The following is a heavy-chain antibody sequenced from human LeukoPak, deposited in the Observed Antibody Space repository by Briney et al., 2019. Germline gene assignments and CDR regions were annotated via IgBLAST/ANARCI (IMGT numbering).Heavy chain of an antibody. J-gene: IGHJ3*02. V-gene: IGHV4-39*01. D-gene: IGHD3-10*01. CDR3: ASIDGSGSYYYDAFDI. Sequence: PSETLSLTCTVSGGSISSSSYYWAWIRHPPGKGLKWMGGIYYSGSTYYNPSLKSRVTISVDTSKNQFSLKLSSVTAADTAVYYCASIDGSGSYYYDAFDIWGQGTMVTVSS. CDR2: IYYSGST. CDR1: GGSISSSSYY.